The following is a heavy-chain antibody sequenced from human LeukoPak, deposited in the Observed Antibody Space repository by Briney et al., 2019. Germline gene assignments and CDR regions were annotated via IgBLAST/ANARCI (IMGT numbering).Heavy chain of an antibody. D-gene: IGHD6-13*01. CDR3: ARGGYSSSWYFDY. V-gene: IGHV4-39*07. CDR1: GGSISSSSYY. Sequence: SETLSLTRTVSGGSISSSSYYWGWIRQPPGKGLEWIGSIYYSGSTYYNPSLKSRVTISVDASKNQFSLKGSSVTAADTAVYYCARGGYSSSWYFDYWGQGSLVTVSS. J-gene: IGHJ4*02. CDR2: IYYSGST.